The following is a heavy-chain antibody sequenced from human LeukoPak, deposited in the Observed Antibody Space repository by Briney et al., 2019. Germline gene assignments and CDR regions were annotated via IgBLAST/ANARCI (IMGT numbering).Heavy chain of an antibody. CDR2: ISSSGSTI. Sequence: GGSLRLSCAASGFTFSSYEMNWVHQAPGKGLEWVSYISSSGSTIYYADSVKGRFTISRDNAKNSLYLQMNSLRAEDTAVYYCARVGYYGSGSYYEVPSAFDYWGQGTLVTVSS. CDR1: GFTFSSYE. J-gene: IGHJ4*02. CDR3: ARVGYYGSGSYYEVPSAFDY. D-gene: IGHD3-10*01. V-gene: IGHV3-48*03.